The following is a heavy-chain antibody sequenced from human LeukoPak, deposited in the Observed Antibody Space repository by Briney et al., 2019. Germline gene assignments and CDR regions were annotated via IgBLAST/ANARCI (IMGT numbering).Heavy chain of an antibody. CDR2: IYYSGST. CDR3: ARADATGGRFHAFDI. J-gene: IGHJ3*02. CDR1: GGSISSGGYY. D-gene: IGHD3-3*01. V-gene: IGHV4-31*03. Sequence: TLSLTCTVSGGSISSGGYYWSWIRQHPGKGLEWTGYIYYSGSTYYNPSLKSRVTISVDTSKIQFSLKLSSVTAADTAVYYCARADATGGRFHAFDISGQGTMVTVSS.